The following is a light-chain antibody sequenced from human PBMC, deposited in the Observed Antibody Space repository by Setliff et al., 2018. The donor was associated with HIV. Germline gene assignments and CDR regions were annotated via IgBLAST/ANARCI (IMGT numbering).Light chain of an antibody. CDR2: DVS. V-gene: IGLV2-14*03. CDR1: SSDVGGYGF. Sequence: ALAQPASVSGSPGQSITISCTGTSSDVGGYGFVSWYQQHPGKAPKLMIYDVSYRPSGVSDRFSGSKSGNTASLTISGLQAEDEADYYCSSYTSSTPLYVFGTGTKVTVL. J-gene: IGLJ1*01. CDR3: SSYTSSTPLYV.